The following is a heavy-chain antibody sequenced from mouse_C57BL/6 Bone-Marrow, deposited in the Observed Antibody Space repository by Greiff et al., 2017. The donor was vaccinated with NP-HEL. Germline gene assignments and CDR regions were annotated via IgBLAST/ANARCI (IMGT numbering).Heavy chain of an antibody. CDR2: IHPNSGST. CDR1: GYTFTSYW. CDR3: AREREITTVVATDY. Sequence: VQLQQPGAELVKPGASVKLSCKASGYTFTSYWMHWVKQRPGQGLEWIGMIHPNSGSTNYNEKFKSKATLTVDKSSSTAYMQLSSLTSEDSAVYYCAREREITTVVATDYWGQGTTLTVSS. V-gene: IGHV1-64*01. D-gene: IGHD1-1*01. J-gene: IGHJ2*01.